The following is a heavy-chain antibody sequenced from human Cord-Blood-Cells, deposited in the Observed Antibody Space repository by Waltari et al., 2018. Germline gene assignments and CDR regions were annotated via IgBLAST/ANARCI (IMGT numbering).Heavy chain of an antibody. D-gene: IGHD4-17*01. Sequence: VQLVESGGGLVQPGRSLRLSCAASGFTFDDYPMHWVRQAPGKGLEWVAVISYDGSNKYYADSVKGRFTISRDNSKNTLYLQMNSLRAEDTAVYYCARMTTVSTRGYWGQGTLVTVSS. CDR3: ARMTTVSTRGY. V-gene: IGHV3-30-3*01. CDR2: ISYDGSNK. J-gene: IGHJ4*02. CDR1: GFTFDDYP.